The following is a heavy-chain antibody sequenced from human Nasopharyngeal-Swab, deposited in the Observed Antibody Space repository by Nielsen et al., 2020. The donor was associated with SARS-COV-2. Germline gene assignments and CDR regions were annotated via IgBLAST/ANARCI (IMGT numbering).Heavy chain of an antibody. J-gene: IGHJ5*02. CDR3: ARDLWSSSSWYALELTRGIDP. D-gene: IGHD6-13*01. Sequence: WVRQAPGQGLEWMGGIIPIFGTANYAQKFQGRVTITMDTSASTAYMELSSLRSEDTAVYYCARDLWSSSSWYALELTRGIDPWGQGTLVTVSS. CDR2: IIPIFGTA. V-gene: IGHV1-69*05.